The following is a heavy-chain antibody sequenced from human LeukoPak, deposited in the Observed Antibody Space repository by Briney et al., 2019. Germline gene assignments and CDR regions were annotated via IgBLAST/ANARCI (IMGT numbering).Heavy chain of an antibody. CDR3: ARDGSGSYYNSHDAFDI. CDR2: IYTSGST. J-gene: IGHJ3*02. V-gene: IGHV4-61*02. CDR1: GGSISSGSYY. D-gene: IGHD3-10*01. Sequence: SQTLSLTCTVSGGSISSGSYYWSWIRQPAGKGLEWIGRIYTSGSTNYNPSLKSRVTISLDTSKNQFSLKLSSVTAADTAVYYCARDGSGSYYNSHDAFDIWGQGTMVTVSS.